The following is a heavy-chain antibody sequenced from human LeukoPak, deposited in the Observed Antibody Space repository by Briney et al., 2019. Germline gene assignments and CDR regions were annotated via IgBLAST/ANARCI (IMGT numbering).Heavy chain of an antibody. V-gene: IGHV4-34*01. CDR2: INHSGST. Sequence: PSETLSLTCAVYGGSFSGYYWSWIRQPPGKGLEWIGEINHSGSTNYNPSLKSRVTISVDTSKNQFSLKLSSVTAADTVVYYCARGWVVVAFYGMDVWGQGTTVTVSS. D-gene: IGHD2-15*01. CDR1: GGSFSGYY. CDR3: ARGWVVVAFYGMDV. J-gene: IGHJ6*02.